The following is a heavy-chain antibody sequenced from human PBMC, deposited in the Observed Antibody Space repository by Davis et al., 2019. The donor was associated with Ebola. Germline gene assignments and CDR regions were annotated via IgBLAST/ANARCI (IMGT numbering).Heavy chain of an antibody. CDR1: GFTFSSYA. J-gene: IGHJ4*02. V-gene: IGHV3-30-3*01. D-gene: IGHD1-14*01. CDR2: ISYDGSNK. CDR3: AKDRGLVTGYFDY. Sequence: GESLKISCAASGFTFSSYAMHWVRQAPGKGLEWVAVISYDGSNKYYADSVKGRFTISRDNSKNTLYLQMNSLRAEDTAVYYCAKDRGLVTGYFDYWGQGTLVTVSS.